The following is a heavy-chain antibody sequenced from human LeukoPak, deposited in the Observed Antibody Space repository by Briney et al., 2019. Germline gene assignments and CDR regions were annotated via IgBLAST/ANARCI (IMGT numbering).Heavy chain of an antibody. V-gene: IGHV3-53*01. CDR3: AKDSTAYSSGWYDY. D-gene: IGHD6-19*01. CDR1: GFTVSNTY. J-gene: IGHJ4*02. CDR2: IYSAGNT. Sequence: PGGSLILSCAASGFTVSNTYMSWVRQAPGKGLEWVSVIYSAGNTYYADSVKGRFTISRDNSKNTLYLQMNSLSAEDTAVYYCAKDSTAYSSGWYDYWGQGTLVTVSS.